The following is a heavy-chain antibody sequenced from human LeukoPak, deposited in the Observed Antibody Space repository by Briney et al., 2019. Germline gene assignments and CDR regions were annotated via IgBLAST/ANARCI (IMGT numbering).Heavy chain of an antibody. CDR2: INHSGST. CDR3: AGRRPSGYDLGYFDY. D-gene: IGHD5-12*01. CDR1: GGSFSGYY. Sequence: SETLSLTCAVYGGSFSGYYWSWIRQPPGEGLEWIGEINHSGSTNYNPSLKSRVTISVDTSKNQFSLKLSSVTAADTAVYYCAGRRPSGYDLGYFDYWGQGTLVTVSS. J-gene: IGHJ4*02. V-gene: IGHV4-34*01.